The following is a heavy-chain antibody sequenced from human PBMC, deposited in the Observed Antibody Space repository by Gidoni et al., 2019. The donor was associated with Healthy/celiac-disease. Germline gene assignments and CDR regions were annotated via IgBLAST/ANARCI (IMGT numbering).Heavy chain of an antibody. CDR1: GYTFTSYG. Sequence: QVKLVQSGAEVKKQGASVKVSCKASGYTFTSYGISWVRQAPGQGLAWMGWISAYNGNTNYAQKLQGRVTMTTDTSTTTAYMYLRSLRSDDTAVYYCARPLAHSRGWITPFDYWGQGTLVTVSS. CDR3: ARPLAHSRGWITPFDY. D-gene: IGHD6-19*01. J-gene: IGHJ4*02. V-gene: IGHV1-18*01. CDR2: ISAYNGNT.